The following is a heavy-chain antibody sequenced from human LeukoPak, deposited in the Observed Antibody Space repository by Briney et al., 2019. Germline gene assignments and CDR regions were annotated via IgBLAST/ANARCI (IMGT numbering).Heavy chain of an antibody. Sequence: GGSLRLSCAASGFTFSSYGMHWVRQAPGKGLEWVAFIRYDGSNKYYADSAKGRFTISRDNSKNTLYLQMNSLRAEDTAVYYCAKDACSSTSCYGYYFDYWGQGTLVTVSS. J-gene: IGHJ4*02. D-gene: IGHD2-2*01. V-gene: IGHV3-30*02. CDR1: GFTFSSYG. CDR2: IRYDGSNK. CDR3: AKDACSSTSCYGYYFDY.